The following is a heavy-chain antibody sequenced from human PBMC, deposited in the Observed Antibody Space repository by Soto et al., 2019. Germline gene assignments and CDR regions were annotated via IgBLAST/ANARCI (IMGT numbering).Heavy chain of an antibody. D-gene: IGHD2-2*01. CDR2: ISYDGSNK. Sequence: GGSLRLSCAASGFTFSSYGMHWVRQAPGKGLEWVAVISYDGSNKYYADSVKGRFTISRDNSKNTLYLQMNSLRAEDTAVYYCAKEIVVPAALDYYYYGMDVWGQGTTVTVSS. V-gene: IGHV3-30*18. J-gene: IGHJ6*02. CDR3: AKEIVVPAALDYYYYGMDV. CDR1: GFTFSSYG.